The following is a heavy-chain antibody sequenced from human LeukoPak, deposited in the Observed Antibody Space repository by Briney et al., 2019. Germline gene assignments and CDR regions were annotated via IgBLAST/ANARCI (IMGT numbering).Heavy chain of an antibody. CDR1: GGTFSSYA. V-gene: IGHV1-69*05. Sequence: GASVKVSCKASGGTFSSYAISWVRQAPGQGLEWMGRIIPIFGTANYAQKFQGRVTITTDESTSTAYMELSSLRSEDTAVYYCAGAEQWLGPFDYGGQGTLVTVSS. CDR2: IIPIFGTA. CDR3: AGAEQWLGPFDY. D-gene: IGHD6-19*01. J-gene: IGHJ4*02.